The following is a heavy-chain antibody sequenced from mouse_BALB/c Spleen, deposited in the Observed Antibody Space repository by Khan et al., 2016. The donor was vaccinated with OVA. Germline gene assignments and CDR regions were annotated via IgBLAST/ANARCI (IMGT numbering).Heavy chain of an antibody. J-gene: IGHJ4*01. D-gene: IGHD1-1*01. CDR1: GFNIKDYY. V-gene: IGHV14-1*02. Sequence: VRLQQSGAELVRPGALVKLSCKASGFNIKDYYMYWVKQRPEQGLEWIGWFDPENGNTIYDPKFQGRASITADTSSNTSNLQLSRLTSEDTADYDCASSYEEEAMDGWGQGTSVTVSS. CDR2: FDPENGNT. CDR3: ASSYEEEAMDG.